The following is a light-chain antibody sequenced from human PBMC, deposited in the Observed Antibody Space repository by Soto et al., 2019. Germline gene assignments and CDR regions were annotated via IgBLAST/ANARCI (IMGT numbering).Light chain of an antibody. J-gene: IGLJ3*02. CDR3: CSYAGSSTWV. V-gene: IGLV2-23*01. Sequence: QSALTQPASVSGSPGQSITISCTGTSRDVGSYNLVSGYQQHPGKAPKLMIYEGSKRASGVSNRFSGSKSGSTASLTISGLQAEDEADYYCCSYAGSSTWVFGGGTKLTVL. CDR2: EGS. CDR1: SRDVGSYNL.